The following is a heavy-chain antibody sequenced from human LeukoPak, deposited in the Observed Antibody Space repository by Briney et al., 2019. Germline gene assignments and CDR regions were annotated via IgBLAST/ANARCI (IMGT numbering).Heavy chain of an antibody. V-gene: IGHV3-33*01. CDR3: ARDQQSYGPDAFDM. Sequence: GGSLRLSCAASGFTFSSYGMPWVRQAPGKGLEWVAVICNVGSNKYFGDFVKGRLTIPRENSKNQLYLKMNSLETEETAVYYCARDQQSYGPDAFDMGGEGTMVTVFS. D-gene: IGHD4-17*01. J-gene: IGHJ3*02. CDR1: GFTFSSYG. CDR2: ICNVGSNK.